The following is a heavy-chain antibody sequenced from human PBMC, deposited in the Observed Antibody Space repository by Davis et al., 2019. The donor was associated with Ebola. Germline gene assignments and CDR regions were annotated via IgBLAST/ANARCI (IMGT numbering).Heavy chain of an antibody. CDR2: ISGGYT. V-gene: IGHV3-21*05. Sequence: GESLKISCAASGFSFTSYSMNWVRQAPGKGLEWVAYISGGYTYYAESVKGRFTISRDSAKDSLYLQMNSLRAEDTAVYYCARALKFGSGYYGYWGQGTLGTVSS. CDR3: ARALKFGSGYYGY. D-gene: IGHD3-22*01. CDR1: GFSFTSYS. J-gene: IGHJ4*02.